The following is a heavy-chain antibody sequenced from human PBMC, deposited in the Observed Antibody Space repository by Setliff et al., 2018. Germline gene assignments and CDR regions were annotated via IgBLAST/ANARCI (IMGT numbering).Heavy chain of an antibody. CDR2: VNPKNGGI. D-gene: IGHD3-10*01. V-gene: IGHV1-2*06. J-gene: IGHJ3*02. CDR3: ARPRSNYNRGAFSI. CDR1: GATFSSYG. Sequence: GASVKVSCKASGATFSSYGISWVRQAPGQGPEWMGRVNPKNGGILYSQKFEGRVSMTGDRTISTVYMDLRSLTFDDTAVYYCARPRSNYNRGAFSIWGQGTMVTVSS.